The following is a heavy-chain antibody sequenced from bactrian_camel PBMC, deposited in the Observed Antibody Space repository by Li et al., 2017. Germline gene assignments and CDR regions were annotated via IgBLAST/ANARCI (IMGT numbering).Heavy chain of an antibody. CDR2: IYTGDGSA. D-gene: IGHD6*01. Sequence: QLVESGGGSVRAGESLTLSCAVTGYLYNSYCMGWFRQAPGKEPEGVATIYTGDGSAYYGDSVKGRFTISQDYAKKTVYLLMNSLKPEDTAMYTCVAGQAEGRWCPVEATTSEFGYRGQGTQVTVS. V-gene: IGHV3S25*01. J-gene: IGHJ6*01. CDR1: GYLYNSYC. CDR3: VAGQAEGRWCPVEATTSEFGY.